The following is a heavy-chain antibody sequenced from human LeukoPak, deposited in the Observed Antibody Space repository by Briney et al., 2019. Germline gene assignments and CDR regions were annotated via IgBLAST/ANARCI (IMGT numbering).Heavy chain of an antibody. J-gene: IGHJ4*02. V-gene: IGHV1-46*01. CDR3: ARVGSGSYYPY. CDR2: INPSGGST. CDR1: GYTFTSYY. Sequence: ASVKVSCKASGYTFTSYYMHWVRQAPGQGLEWMGIINPSGGSTSYAQKFQGRVTMTRDMSTSTAYMELRSLRSDDTAVYYCARVGSGSYYPYWGQGTLVTVSS. D-gene: IGHD1-26*01.